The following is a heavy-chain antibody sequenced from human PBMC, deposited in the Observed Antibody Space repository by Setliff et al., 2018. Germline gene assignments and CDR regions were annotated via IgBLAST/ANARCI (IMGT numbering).Heavy chain of an antibody. V-gene: IGHV4-38-2*01. CDR1: GYSISSGYY. Sequence: PSETLSLTCAVSGYSISSGYYWGWIRQPPGKGLEWIGSIYYSGSTYYNPSLKSRVTISVDTSKNQFSQKLSSVTAADTAVYYCARLKSRNWGLWYFDLWG. J-gene: IGHJ2*01. CDR3: ARLKSRNWGLWYFDL. CDR2: IYYSGST. D-gene: IGHD7-27*01.